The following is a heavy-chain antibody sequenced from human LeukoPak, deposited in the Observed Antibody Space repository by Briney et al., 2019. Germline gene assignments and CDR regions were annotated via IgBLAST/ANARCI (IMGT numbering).Heavy chain of an antibody. V-gene: IGHV3-30*04. CDR1: GFTFGNYA. J-gene: IGHJ4*02. CDR3: ARGDDY. CDR2: ISYDGDNK. Sequence: GGSLRLSCVASGFTFGNYAMYWVRQAPGKGLEWVAIISYDGDNKYHADSVKGRFTISRDNSRNTLFLQMNSLRADDTAVYYCARGDDYWGQGVLVTVSS.